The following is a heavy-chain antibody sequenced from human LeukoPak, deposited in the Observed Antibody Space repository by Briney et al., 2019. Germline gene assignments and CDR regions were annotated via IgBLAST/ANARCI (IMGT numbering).Heavy chain of an antibody. CDR3: ARGGDVYYYDSSGRIHLGGAFDI. V-gene: IGHV1-46*01. J-gene: IGHJ3*02. CDR2: INPSGDPT. Sequence: ASVKVSCKASGYTFTSYYMHWVRQAPGQGLEWVGIINPSGDPTTYAQKFQGRVTITADKSTSTAYMELSSLRSEDTAVYYCARGGDVYYYDSSGRIHLGGAFDIWGQGTMVTVSS. CDR1: GYTFTSYY. D-gene: IGHD3-22*01.